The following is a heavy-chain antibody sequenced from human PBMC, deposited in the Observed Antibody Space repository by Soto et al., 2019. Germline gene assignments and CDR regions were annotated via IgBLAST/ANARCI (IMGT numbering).Heavy chain of an antibody. J-gene: IGHJ6*01. D-gene: IGHD6-13*01. V-gene: IGHV3-30*18. CDR3: VKERAAAGSNGLAV. CDR1: GFTLSKSG. CDR2: ISHDGRNK. Sequence: QVQLGESGGGVVQPGGSLRVSCAASGFTLSKSGMQWVRQAPGKGLQWVARISHDGRNKCYEDSLKGRITISGDYLNNTMYLQMTSLRGEDTAVYYCVKERAAAGSNGLAVWGQGTTVTVAS.